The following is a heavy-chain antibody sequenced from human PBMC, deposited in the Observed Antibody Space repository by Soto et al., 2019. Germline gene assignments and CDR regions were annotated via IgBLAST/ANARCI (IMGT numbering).Heavy chain of an antibody. CDR3: ARRGSSGSWFDP. J-gene: IGHJ5*02. CDR2: IYYSGST. CDR1: GGSISSYY. Sequence: PSETLSLTCTVSGGSISSYYWSWVRQPPGKGLEWIGYIYYSGSTNYNPSLKSRVTISVDTSKNQFSLKLSSVTAADTAVYYCARRGSSGSWFDPWGQGTLVTVSS. D-gene: IGHD6-19*01. V-gene: IGHV4-59*08.